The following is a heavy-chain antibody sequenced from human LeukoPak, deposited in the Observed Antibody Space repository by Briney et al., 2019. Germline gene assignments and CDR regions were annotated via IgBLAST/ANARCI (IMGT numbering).Heavy chain of an antibody. D-gene: IGHD6-13*01. Sequence: GGSLRLSCAASGFPFSSYSMTWVRQAPGKGLEWVANIKPDGTTKFYVDSVKGRFTISRDNALNSLYLRMNSLRAEDTAIYYCARSIPYGTTWYGRSDYWGQGTLVTVSS. CDR2: IKPDGTTK. CDR1: GFPFSSYS. J-gene: IGHJ4*02. CDR3: ARSIPYGTTWYGRSDY. V-gene: IGHV3-7*03.